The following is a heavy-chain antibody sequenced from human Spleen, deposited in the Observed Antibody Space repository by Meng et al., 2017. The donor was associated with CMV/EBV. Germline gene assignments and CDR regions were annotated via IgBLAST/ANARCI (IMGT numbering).Heavy chain of an antibody. D-gene: IGHD3-9*01. J-gene: IGHJ4*02. CDR3: ARDPTIRYFDWLLSPPFDY. CDR2: IWYDGSNK. Sequence: LSSDGMHGVRQAPGKGLEWVAVIWYDGSNKYYADSVKGRFTISRDNSKNTLYLQMNSLRAEDTAVYYCARDPTIRYFDWLLSPPFDYWGQGTLVTVSS. CDR1: LSSDG. V-gene: IGHV3-33*01.